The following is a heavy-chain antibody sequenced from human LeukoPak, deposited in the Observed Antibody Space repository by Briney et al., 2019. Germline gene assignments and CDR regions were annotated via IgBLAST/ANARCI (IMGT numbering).Heavy chain of an antibody. J-gene: IGHJ6*03. CDR2: ISSSSSYI. V-gene: IGHV3-21*01. CDR3: ATTGSYCSGGSCYSRYYYYMDV. CDR1: GFTLSSYT. Sequence: GGSLRLSCAASGFTLSSYTMDWVRQAPGKGLEWVASISSSSSYIYYADSVEGRFTFSRDKAKNSLFLQMNSLRAEDTAVYYCATTGSYCSGGSCYSRYYYYMDVWGKGTAVTVSS. D-gene: IGHD2-15*01.